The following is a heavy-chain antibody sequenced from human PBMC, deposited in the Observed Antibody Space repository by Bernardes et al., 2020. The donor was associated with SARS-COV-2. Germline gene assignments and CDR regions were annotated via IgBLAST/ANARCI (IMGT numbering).Heavy chain of an antibody. CDR1: GYTFTSYG. D-gene: IGHD4-4*01. Sequence: ASVKVSCKASGYTFTSYGISWVRQAPGQGLEWMGWISAYNGNTNYAQKLQGRVTMTTDTSTSTAYMELRSLRSDDTAVYYCARGTVTTAVTYYYYYGMDVWGQGTTVTVSS. J-gene: IGHJ6*02. CDR2: ISAYNGNT. CDR3: ARGTVTTAVTYYYYYGMDV. V-gene: IGHV1-18*01.